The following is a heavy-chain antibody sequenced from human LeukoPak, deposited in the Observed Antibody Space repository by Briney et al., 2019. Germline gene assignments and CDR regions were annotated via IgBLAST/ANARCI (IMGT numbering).Heavy chain of an antibody. CDR3: AREFAQLVRGYYYYYMDV. J-gene: IGHJ6*03. CDR2: IYTSGST. Sequence: SETLSLTCTVSGGSISSGSYYWSWIRQPAGKGLEWIGRIYTSGSTNYNPSLKSRVTTSVDTSKNQFSLKLSSVTAADTAVYYCAREFAQLVRGYYYYYMDVWGKGTTVTVSS. CDR1: GGSISSGSYY. V-gene: IGHV4-61*02. D-gene: IGHD6-6*01.